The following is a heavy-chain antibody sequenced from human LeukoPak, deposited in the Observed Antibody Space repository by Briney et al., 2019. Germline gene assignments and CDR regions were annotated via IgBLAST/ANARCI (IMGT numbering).Heavy chain of an antibody. CDR1: GYSISSGYY. J-gene: IGHJ6*03. D-gene: IGHD3-16*01. Sequence: PSETLSLTCAASGYSISSGYYWGWIRQPPGKGLEWIGSIYHSGSAYYNPSLKSRVTISVDTSKNQFSLKLSSVTAADTAVYYCASVWYMDVWGKGTTVTVSS. CDR3: ASVWYMDV. V-gene: IGHV4-38-2*01. CDR2: IYHSGSA.